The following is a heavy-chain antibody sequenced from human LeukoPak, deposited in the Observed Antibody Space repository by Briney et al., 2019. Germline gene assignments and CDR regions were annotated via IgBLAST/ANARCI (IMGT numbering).Heavy chain of an antibody. J-gene: IGHJ4*02. V-gene: IGHV4-39*07. CDR2: INYSGST. D-gene: IGHD6-6*01. CDR3: VREHSSSADY. Sequence: SEILSLTCTVSGGSVSSSSHYWAWIRQPPGKGLEWIGSINYSGSTYYNPSLKSRITISVDTSKNQFSLKLSSVTAADTAVYYCVREHSSSADYWGQGTLVTVSS. CDR1: GGSVSSSSHY.